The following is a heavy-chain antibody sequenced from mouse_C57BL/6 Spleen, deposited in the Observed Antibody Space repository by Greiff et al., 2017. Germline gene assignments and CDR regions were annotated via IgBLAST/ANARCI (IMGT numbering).Heavy chain of an antibody. CDR2: IDPETGGT. CDR3: TRSRVGRFAY. CDR1: GYTFTDYE. V-gene: IGHV1-15*01. Sequence: QVQLKQSGAELVRPGASVTLSCKASGYTFTDYEMHWVKQTPVHGLEWIGAIDPETGGTAYNQKFKGKAILTADKSSSTAYMELRSLTSEDSAVYYCTRSRVGRFAYWGQGTLVTVSA. D-gene: IGHD4-1*01. J-gene: IGHJ3*01.